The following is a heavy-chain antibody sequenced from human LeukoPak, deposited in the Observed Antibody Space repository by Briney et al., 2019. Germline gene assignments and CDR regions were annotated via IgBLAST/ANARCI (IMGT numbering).Heavy chain of an antibody. D-gene: IGHD6-19*01. Sequence: GGSLRLSCAASGFTFSSYAIHWVRQAPGKGLEWVAVVSYDGSNKYYADSVKGRFTISRDNSKNTVYLQMNSLRAEDTAVFYCAREYSSGWYVLGYWGQGTLVTVSS. J-gene: IGHJ4*02. CDR3: AREYSSGWYVLGY. CDR2: VSYDGSNK. CDR1: GFTFSSYA. V-gene: IGHV3-30*04.